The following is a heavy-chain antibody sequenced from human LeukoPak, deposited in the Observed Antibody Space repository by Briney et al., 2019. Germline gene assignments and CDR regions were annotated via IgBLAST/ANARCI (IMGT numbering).Heavy chain of an antibody. CDR2: ISGSGGST. D-gene: IGHD1-26*01. Sequence: GGSLRLSCAASGFTFSSYAMSWVRQAPGKGLEWVSAISGSGGSTYYADSVKGRFTISRVNSKNTLYLQMNSLRAEDTAVYYCAKDRPGGVGATSPQDKLRFDIDPWGQGTLVTVSS. V-gene: IGHV3-23*01. CDR1: GFTFSSYA. J-gene: IGHJ5*02. CDR3: AKDRPGGVGATSPQDKLRFDIDP.